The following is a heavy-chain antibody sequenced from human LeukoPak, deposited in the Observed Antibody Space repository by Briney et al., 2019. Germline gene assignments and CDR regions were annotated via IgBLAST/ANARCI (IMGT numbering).Heavy chain of an antibody. V-gene: IGHV4-34*01. D-gene: IGHD2-15*01. Sequence: PSETLSLTCAVYTESFNGYYWSWIRQPPGKGLDWIGEINHSGSANYNASLKGRVSVSIDASKSQISLKVTSVTAADTAVYYCARSGRRGVAAARSYFDYWGQGTLVIVSS. CDR2: INHSGSA. J-gene: IGHJ4*02. CDR3: ARSGRRGVAAARSYFDY. CDR1: TESFNGYY.